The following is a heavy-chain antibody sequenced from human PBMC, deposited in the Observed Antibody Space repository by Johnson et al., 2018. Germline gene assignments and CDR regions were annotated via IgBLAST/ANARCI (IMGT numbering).Heavy chain of an antibody. J-gene: IGHJ6*02. Sequence: EVQLVESGGGLVQPGGSLRLSCTASGFTFNTYAMTWVRQAPGKGLEWVSTISASSGRTYYADSVKGRVTISRDNPKNTLYLQMNSLRGEDTAVYYGAKYDQKNLGKIPGRTASFGELLGRNNNYYDGMDVWGQGTTVTVAS. V-gene: IGHV3-23*04. CDR1: GFTFNTYA. CDR3: AKYDQKNLGKIPGRTASFGELLGRNNNYYDGMDV. CDR2: ISASSGRT. D-gene: IGHD3-10*01.